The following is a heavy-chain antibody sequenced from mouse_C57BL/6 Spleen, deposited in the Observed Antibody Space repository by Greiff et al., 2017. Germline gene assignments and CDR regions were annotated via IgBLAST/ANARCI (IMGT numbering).Heavy chain of an antibody. CDR3: ARGSGSSY. V-gene: IGHV5-17*01. CDR2: ISSGSSTI. D-gene: IGHD1-1*01. J-gene: IGHJ2*01. Sequence: EVNLMESGGGLVKPGGSLQLSCAASGFTFSDYGMHWVRQAPEKGLEWVAYISSGSSTIYYADTVKGRFTISRDNAKNTLYLQMTSLRSEATDIYYCARGSGSSYWGQGTTLTVSS. CDR1: GFTFSDYG.